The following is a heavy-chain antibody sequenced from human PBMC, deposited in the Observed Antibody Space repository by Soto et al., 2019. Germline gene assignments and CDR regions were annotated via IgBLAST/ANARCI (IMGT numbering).Heavy chain of an antibody. CDR2: ISGSGDST. Sequence: EVQLLESGGGLVQPGGSLRLSCAASGFTFSSYAMSWVRQAPGKGLEWVSVISGSGDSTYYADSVRGRFTISRDNSKNTLNLQMNGLRAEDTAVYYCAKDRDGAAAGPTKFYGMDVWGQGTTVTVSS. J-gene: IGHJ6*02. CDR3: AKDRDGAAAGPTKFYGMDV. D-gene: IGHD6-13*01. CDR1: GFTFSSYA. V-gene: IGHV3-23*01.